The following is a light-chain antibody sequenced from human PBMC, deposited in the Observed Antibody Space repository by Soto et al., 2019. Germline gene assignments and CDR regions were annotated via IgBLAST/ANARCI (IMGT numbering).Light chain of an antibody. CDR1: QSISSW. CDR2: DAS. J-gene: IGKJ2*02. CDR3: QQYNSYSPCT. V-gene: IGKV1-5*01. Sequence: DIQMTQSPSTLSASVGDRVTITCRASQSISSWLAWYQQKPGKAPKLLIYDASSLESGVPSRLSGSGSGTEFTLTISSLQPDDFATYYCQQYNSYSPCTFGQGTKVDIK.